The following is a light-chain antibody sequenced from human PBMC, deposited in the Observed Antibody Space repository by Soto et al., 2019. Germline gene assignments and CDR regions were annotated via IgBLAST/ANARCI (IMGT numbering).Light chain of an antibody. CDR1: QRVSNTY. Sequence: EIVLTQSPGTLSLSPGERATLSCRASQRVSNTYLAWYQQKPGQAPRLLIHGASIRATGIPDRFSGSGSGTDFRLTISRLEPEDFAVYYCQQYGSSPPYTFGQGTKLEIK. J-gene: IGKJ2*01. V-gene: IGKV3-20*01. CDR2: GAS. CDR3: QQYGSSPPYT.